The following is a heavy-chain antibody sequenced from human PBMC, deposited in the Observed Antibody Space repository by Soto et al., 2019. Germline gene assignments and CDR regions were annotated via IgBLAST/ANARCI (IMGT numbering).Heavy chain of an antibody. CDR2: ISGSGGST. CDR1: GFTFSSYA. CDR3: ASGGSDYYYYMDV. Sequence: EVQLLESGGGLVQPGGSLRLSCAASGFTFSSYAMSWVRQAPGKGLEWVSAISGSGGSTYYADSVKGRITISRDNSKNTLYLQMNSLRAEDTAVYYCASGGSDYYYYMDVWGKGTTVTVSS. D-gene: IGHD3-16*01. V-gene: IGHV3-23*01. J-gene: IGHJ6*03.